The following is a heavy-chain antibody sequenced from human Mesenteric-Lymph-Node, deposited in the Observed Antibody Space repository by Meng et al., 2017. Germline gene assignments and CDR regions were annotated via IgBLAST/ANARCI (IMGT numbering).Heavy chain of an antibody. Sequence: VQLVQSGAELKKPGASVKVSCKASGYTLTTYAMNWVRQAPGQGLEWMGWINTNTGNPTYAQGFTGRFVFSLDTSVNMAYLQITSLKAEDTAVYYCVRGDWFDPWGQGTLVTVSS. CDR1: GYTLTTYA. CDR3: VRGDWFDP. V-gene: IGHV7-4-1*04. J-gene: IGHJ5*02. CDR2: INTNTGNP.